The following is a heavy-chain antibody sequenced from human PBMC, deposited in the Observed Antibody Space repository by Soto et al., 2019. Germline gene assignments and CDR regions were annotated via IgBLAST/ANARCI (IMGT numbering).Heavy chain of an antibody. V-gene: IGHV4-59*01. J-gene: IGHJ5*02. D-gene: IGHD3-3*01. Sequence: SEPLSLTCTASGGSFSNYYWSWIRQPPGKALVWIGDIYYSGSTNYNHYLKSRLTKSVDTSKIRFSLKLSSVTAAVSAVYFFARATSAGFLEWGALLTWFDPWGQGTLVTVSS. CDR2: IYYSGST. CDR3: ARATSAGFLEWGALLTWFDP. CDR1: GGSFSNYY.